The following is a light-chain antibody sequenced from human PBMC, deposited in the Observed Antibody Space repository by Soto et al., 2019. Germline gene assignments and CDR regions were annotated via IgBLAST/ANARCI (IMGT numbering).Light chain of an antibody. J-gene: IGLJ2*01. V-gene: IGLV1-51*01. CDR1: SSNIGNNY. Sequence: QSVLTQPPSVSAAPGQKVTISCSGSSSNIGNNYVSWYQQLPGTAPKLLIYDSDKRPSGTPDRFSGSKSGTLATLGITGLQTGDEADYYCGTWDSSLSAVVFGGGTKVTVL. CDR3: GTWDSSLSAVV. CDR2: DSD.